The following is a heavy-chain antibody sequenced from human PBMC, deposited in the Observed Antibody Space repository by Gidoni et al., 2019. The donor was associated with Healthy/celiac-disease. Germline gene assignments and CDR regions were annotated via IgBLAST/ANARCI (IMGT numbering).Heavy chain of an antibody. CDR2: IDYSGST. CDR3: ARHYIVVVPAAITKINWFDP. CDR1: GGSISSSSYY. D-gene: IGHD2-2*01. V-gene: IGHV4-39*01. Sequence: QLQLQESGPGLGKPSETLSLTCTVSGGSISSSSYYWGWVRQPPGKGREWIGGIDYSGSTYYNPSLKSRVTISVDTSKNQFSLKLSSVTAADTAVYYCARHYIVVVPAAITKINWFDPWGQGTPVTVAS. J-gene: IGHJ5*02.